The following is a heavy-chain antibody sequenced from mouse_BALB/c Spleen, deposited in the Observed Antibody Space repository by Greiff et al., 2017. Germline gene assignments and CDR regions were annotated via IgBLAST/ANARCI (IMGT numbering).Heavy chain of an antibody. D-gene: IGHD2-3*01. CDR2: ILPGSGST. CDR3: ARRGYDGYFFAY. Sequence: QVQLQQSGAELMKPGASVKISCKATGYTFSSYWIEWVKQRPGHGLEWIGEILPGSGSTNYNEKFKGKATFTADTSSNTAYMQLSSLTSEDSAVYYCARRGYDGYFFAYWGQGTLVTVSA. J-gene: IGHJ3*01. CDR1: GYTFSSYW. V-gene: IGHV1-9*01.